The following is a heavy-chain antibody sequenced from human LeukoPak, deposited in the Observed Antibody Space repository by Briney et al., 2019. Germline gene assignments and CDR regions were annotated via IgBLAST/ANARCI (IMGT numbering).Heavy chain of an antibody. CDR1: GGSISGSSYY. D-gene: IGHD3-16*01. V-gene: IGHV4-39*02. J-gene: IGHJ5*02. CDR3: ARAHITIGDDWFDP. CDR2: IYYSGST. Sequence: SETLSLTCTVSGGSISGSSYYWGWIRQPPGKGLEWIGSIYYSGSTYYNPSLKSRVTISVDTSKNQFSLKLNSVTATDTAVYYCARAHITIGDDWFDPWGQGTLVTVSS.